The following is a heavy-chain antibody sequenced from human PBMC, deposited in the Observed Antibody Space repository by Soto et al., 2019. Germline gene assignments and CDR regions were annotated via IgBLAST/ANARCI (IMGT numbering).Heavy chain of an antibody. D-gene: IGHD2-8*01. J-gene: IGHJ3*02. CDR2: IYYSGST. Sequence: SETLSLTCTVSGGSISSYYWSWIRQPPGKGLEWIGYIYYSGSTNYNPSLKSRVTISVDTSKNQFSLKLSSVTAADTAVYYCARHLGYCTKGVCYRVAFDMWGKGKRATVS. V-gene: IGHV4-59*08. CDR1: GGSISSYY. CDR3: ARHLGYCTKGVCYRVAFDM.